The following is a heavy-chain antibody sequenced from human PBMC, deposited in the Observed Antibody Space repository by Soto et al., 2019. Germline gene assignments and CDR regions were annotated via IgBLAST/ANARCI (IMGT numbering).Heavy chain of an antibody. CDR2: IYYSGST. V-gene: IGHV4-39*01. CDR3: ARRTRGYSGYDGY. CDR1: GGSISSSSYY. Sequence: SETLSLTCTVSGGSISSSSYYWGWIRQPPGKGLEWIGSIYYSGSTYYNPSLKSRVTISVDTSKNQFSLKLSSVTAADTAVYYCARRTRGYSGYDGYWGQGTLVTVSS. D-gene: IGHD5-12*01. J-gene: IGHJ4*02.